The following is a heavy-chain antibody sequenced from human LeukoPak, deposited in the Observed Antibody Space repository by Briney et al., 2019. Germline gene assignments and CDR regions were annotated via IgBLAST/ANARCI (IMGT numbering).Heavy chain of an antibody. V-gene: IGHV4-31*03. CDR3: AGEDFDYGDYWYFDL. Sequence: SQTLSLTCTVSGGSISSGGYYWSWIRQHPGKGLEWIGYIYYSGSTYYNPSLKSRVTISVDTSKNQFSLKLSSVTAADTAVYYWAGEDFDYGDYWYFDLWGRGTLVTVSS. CDR1: GGSISSGGYY. D-gene: IGHD4-17*01. CDR2: IYYSGST. J-gene: IGHJ2*01.